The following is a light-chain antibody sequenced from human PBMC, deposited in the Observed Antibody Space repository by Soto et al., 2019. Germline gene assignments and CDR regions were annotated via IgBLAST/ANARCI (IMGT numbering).Light chain of an antibody. CDR1: QSVSSY. Sequence: EIVLTQSPATLSLSPGERATLSCRASQSVSSYLAWYQQKPGQAPRLLIYDASNRATGIPARFSGSGSGTEFSLPISSLEPDDFAVYYCQQRINWPPLTFGGGTKVEIK. J-gene: IGKJ4*01. CDR3: QQRINWPPLT. V-gene: IGKV3-11*01. CDR2: DAS.